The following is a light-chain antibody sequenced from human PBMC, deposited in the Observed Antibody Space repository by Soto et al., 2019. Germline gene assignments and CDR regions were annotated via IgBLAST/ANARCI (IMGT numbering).Light chain of an antibody. J-gene: IGLJ2*01. CDR1: SSDVGGSDF. CDR3: SSYAGSNNLV. CDR2: EVT. V-gene: IGLV2-8*01. Sequence: QSVLTQPPSASGCPGQSVTISCTGTSSDVGGSDFVSWYQQHPGTAPKLIIFEVTKRPSGVPDRFSGSKSGNTASLTVSGLQAEDEADYYCSSYAGSNNLVFGGGTKLTVL.